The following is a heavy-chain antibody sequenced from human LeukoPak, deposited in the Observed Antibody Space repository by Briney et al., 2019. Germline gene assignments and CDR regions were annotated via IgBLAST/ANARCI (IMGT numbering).Heavy chain of an antibody. J-gene: IGHJ4*02. D-gene: IGHD2-2*02. Sequence: GASVKVSCKASGYTFTSYGISWVRQAPGQGLEWMGWISAYNGNTNYAQKLQGRVTMTTDTSTSTAYMELRSLRSDDTAVYYCARVFHCSSTSCYTPPSPRRYYFDYWGQGTLVTVSS. CDR1: GYTFTSYG. CDR2: ISAYNGNT. CDR3: ARVFHCSSTSCYTPPSPRRYYFDY. V-gene: IGHV1-18*01.